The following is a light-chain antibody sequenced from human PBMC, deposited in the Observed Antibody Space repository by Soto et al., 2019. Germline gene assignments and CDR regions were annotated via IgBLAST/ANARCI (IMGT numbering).Light chain of an antibody. CDR1: IGDVGGYNY. J-gene: IGLJ1*01. CDR2: EVS. Sequence: QSALAQPPSVSGSPGQSVTISCTGTIGDVGGYNYVSWYQQHPGKAPKLMIYEVSNRPSGVPNRFSGSKSGNTASLTISGLQAEDEADYYCTSYTSSITYVFGTGTKVTVL. CDR3: TSYTSSITYV. V-gene: IGLV2-14*01.